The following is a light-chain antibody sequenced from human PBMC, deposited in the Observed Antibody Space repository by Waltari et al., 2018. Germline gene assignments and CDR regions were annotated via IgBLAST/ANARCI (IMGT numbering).Light chain of an antibody. J-gene: IGKJ1*01. CDR1: QRVNIY. V-gene: IGKV3-20*01. CDR2: HTS. CDR3: QHYKNLPVS. Sequence: IVLTQSPGTLSLSPGERATLSCRASQRVNIYLAWYQQKPGQAPRLLIYHTSTRAAGIPDRFSGSGSGTDFSLTISVLEPEDFAVYYCQHYKNLPVSFGQGTKVEIK.